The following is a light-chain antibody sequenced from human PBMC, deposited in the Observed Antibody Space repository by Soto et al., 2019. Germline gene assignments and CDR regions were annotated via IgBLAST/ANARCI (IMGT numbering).Light chain of an antibody. J-gene: IGKJ1*01. CDR2: GAS. V-gene: IGKV3-15*01. Sequence: EIVMPLSPPTLSVSPGERATHSCRASQSVSSKLAWYQQKPGQAPRLLIYGASTRATGIPARFSGSGSGTEFTLTISSLQSEDFAVYYCQQYNNWPRTFGQGTKVDIK. CDR3: QQYNNWPRT. CDR1: QSVSSK.